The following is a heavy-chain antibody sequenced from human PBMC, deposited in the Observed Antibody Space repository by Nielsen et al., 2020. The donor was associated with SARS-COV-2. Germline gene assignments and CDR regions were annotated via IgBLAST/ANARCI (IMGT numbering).Heavy chain of an antibody. CDR2: IHHSGSN. CDR1: GGSISSSNW. J-gene: IGHJ4*02. CDR3: ARSPITIGLIVVAISHLDN. Sequence: SETLSLTCAVSGGSISSSNWGSWGRQPPGKGLDGFWEIHHSGSNNYNPSLKRRVTMSVAKSKNQFSLKLRSVTAADTAVYYCARSPITIGLIVVAISHLDNWGQGTVVTVSS. D-gene: IGHD3-22*01. V-gene: IGHV4-4*02.